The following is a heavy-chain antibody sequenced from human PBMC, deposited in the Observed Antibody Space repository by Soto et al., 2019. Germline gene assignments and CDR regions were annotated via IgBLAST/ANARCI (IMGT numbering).Heavy chain of an antibody. J-gene: IGHJ6*02. D-gene: IGHD4-17*01. Sequence: QVQLVQSGAEVKKPGASVKVSCKASGYTFTSYGISWVRQAPGQGLEWMGWISAYNGNTNYAQKLQGRVTMTTDTATSTAYMELRSLRSDDTAVYYCARDPGPGDYDYYYGMDVWGQGTTVTVSS. V-gene: IGHV1-18*01. CDR3: ARDPGPGDYDYYYGMDV. CDR1: GYTFTSYG. CDR2: ISAYNGNT.